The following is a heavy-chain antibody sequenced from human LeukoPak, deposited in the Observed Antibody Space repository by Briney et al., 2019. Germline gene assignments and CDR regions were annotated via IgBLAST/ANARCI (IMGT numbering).Heavy chain of an antibody. CDR3: ARVGYSYGRMGFDY. D-gene: IGHD5-18*01. CDR1: GGSISSGSYY. V-gene: IGHV4-61*02. CDR2: IYTSGST. Sequence: SHTLSLTCTLSGGSISSGSYYWSWIRQPAGKGLEWIGSIYTSGSTNYNPSPKTRVTITVDTSKNQYALKLSSVAAADRGVYYCARVGYSYGRMGFDYWGQGTLVTVSS. J-gene: IGHJ4*02.